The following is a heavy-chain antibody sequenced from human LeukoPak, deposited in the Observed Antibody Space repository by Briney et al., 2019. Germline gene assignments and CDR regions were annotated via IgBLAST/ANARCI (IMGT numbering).Heavy chain of an antibody. D-gene: IGHD3-10*01. J-gene: IGHJ4*02. V-gene: IGHV3-23*01. CDR2: ITGSGGNT. CDR1: GFTFSNFA. Sequence: PGGSLRLSCAASGFTFSNFAMSWVRQAPGKGLEWVSGITGSGGNTHYADSVKGRFTISRDNSKNTLYLQMNSLRAEDTAVYYCAKAPSGSIDYWGQGTLVTVSS. CDR3: AKAPSGSIDY.